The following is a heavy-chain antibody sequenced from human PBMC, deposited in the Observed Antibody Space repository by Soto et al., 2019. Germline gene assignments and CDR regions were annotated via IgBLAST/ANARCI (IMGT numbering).Heavy chain of an antibody. V-gene: IGHV3-15*07. D-gene: IGHD1-26*01. CDR3: TTDRYGSYSFDY. J-gene: IGHJ4*02. Sequence: GGSLRLSCVASGFTFSNAWMNWVRQAPGKGLEWVGRIKSKTDGATTDYPATVTGRFTISRDDSKNTLYLQMNSLKTEDTAVYYCTTDRYGSYSFDYWGQGTLVTVSS. CDR2: IKSKTDGATT. CDR1: GFTFSNAW.